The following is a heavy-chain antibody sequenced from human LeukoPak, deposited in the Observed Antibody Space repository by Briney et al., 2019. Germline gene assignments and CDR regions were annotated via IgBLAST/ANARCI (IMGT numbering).Heavy chain of an antibody. J-gene: IGHJ4*02. CDR3: AKDRNVLLWFGEPNQADY. Sequence: SGGSLRLPCAASGFTFSSYAMSWVRQAPGKGLEWVSAISGSGGSTYYADSVKGRFTISRDNSKNTLYLQMNSLRAEDTAVYYCAKDRNVLLWFGEPNQADYWGQGTLVTVSS. CDR1: GFTFSSYA. CDR2: ISGSGGST. D-gene: IGHD3-10*01. V-gene: IGHV3-23*01.